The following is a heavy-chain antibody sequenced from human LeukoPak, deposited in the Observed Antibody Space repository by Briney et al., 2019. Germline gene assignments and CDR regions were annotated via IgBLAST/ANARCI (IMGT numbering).Heavy chain of an antibody. J-gene: IGHJ4*02. CDR1: GFTFSSYG. Sequence: GGSLRLSCAASGFTFSSYGMPWVRQAPGKGLEWVAVIWYDGSNKYYADSVKGRFTISRDNSKNTLYLQMNSLRAEDTAVYYCARAPPYYYDSSGYFDYWRQGTLVTVSS. V-gene: IGHV3-33*01. CDR2: IWYDGSNK. CDR3: ARAPPYYYDSSGYFDY. D-gene: IGHD3-22*01.